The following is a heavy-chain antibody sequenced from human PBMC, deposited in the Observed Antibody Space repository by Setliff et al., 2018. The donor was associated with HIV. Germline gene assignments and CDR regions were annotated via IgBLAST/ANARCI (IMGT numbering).Heavy chain of an antibody. CDR1: GGSISSGGYY. J-gene: IGHJ2*01. Sequence: SETLSLTCTVSGGSISSGGYYWSWIRQSPTKGLQWIGEISHSGTTKYNPSLKSLFAMSADTSKSEFSLKMTSVTAADTAVYYCARVGRDRLVASGLYFDLWGRGTLVTVSS. CDR3: ARVGRDRLVASGLYFDL. CDR2: ISHSGTT. V-gene: IGHV4-61*08. D-gene: IGHD6-19*01.